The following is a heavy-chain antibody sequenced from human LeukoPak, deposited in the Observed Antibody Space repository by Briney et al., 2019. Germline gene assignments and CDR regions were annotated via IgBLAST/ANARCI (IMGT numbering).Heavy chain of an antibody. CDR1: GFTVSSNY. D-gene: IGHD5-12*01. J-gene: IGHJ4*02. V-gene: IGHV3-11*01. Sequence: PGGSLRLSCAGSGFTVSSNYMSWVRQAPGKGLEWVSYISSSGSSIYYADSVKGRFTISRDNAKDSLYLQMNSLRAEDTAVYYCARDPGSGYEEHFDYWGQGTLVTVSS. CDR2: ISSSGSSI. CDR3: ARDPGSGYEEHFDY.